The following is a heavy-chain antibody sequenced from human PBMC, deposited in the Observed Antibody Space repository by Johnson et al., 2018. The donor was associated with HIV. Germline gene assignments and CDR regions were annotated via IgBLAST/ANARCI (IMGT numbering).Heavy chain of an antibody. CDR2: IKQDGSEK. Sequence: VQLVESGGGLIEPGGSLRLSCAASGFTFSIVWMHWVRQAPGKGLEWVANIKQDGSEKYYVDSVKGRFTISRDNAKNSVYLQMNSLRAEDTAVYYCARGTLAAFDIWGQGTMVTVSS. V-gene: IGHV3-7*05. D-gene: IGHD2-2*01. CDR3: ARGTLAAFDI. J-gene: IGHJ3*02. CDR1: GFTFSIVW.